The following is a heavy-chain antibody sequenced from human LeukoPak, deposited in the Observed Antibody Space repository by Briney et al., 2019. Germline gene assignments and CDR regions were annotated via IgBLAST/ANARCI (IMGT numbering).Heavy chain of an antibody. CDR3: ARELWFVNAPGSWFDP. V-gene: IGHV4-4*07. CDR2: IYTSGST. J-gene: IGHJ5*02. D-gene: IGHD3-10*01. CDR1: GGSISSYY. Sequence: PSETLSLTCTVSGGSISSYYWSWIRQPAGKGLEWIGRIYTSGSTNYNPPLKSRVTISVDKSKNQFSLRLTSVTAADTAVYYCARELWFVNAPGSWFDPWGQGTLVTVSS.